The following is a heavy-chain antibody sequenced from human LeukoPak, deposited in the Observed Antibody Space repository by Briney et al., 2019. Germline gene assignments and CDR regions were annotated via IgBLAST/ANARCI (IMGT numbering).Heavy chain of an antibody. V-gene: IGHV1-69*13. CDR3: ARVRDSSSWLNWFDP. CDR1: GGTFSSYA. D-gene: IGHD6-13*01. CDR2: IIPIFGTA. J-gene: IGHJ5*02. Sequence: SVKVSCKASGGTFSSYAISWVRQAPGQGLEWMGGIIPIFGTANYAQKFQDRVTITADESTSTAYMELSSLRSEDTAVYYCARVRDSSSWLNWFDPWGQGTLVTVSS.